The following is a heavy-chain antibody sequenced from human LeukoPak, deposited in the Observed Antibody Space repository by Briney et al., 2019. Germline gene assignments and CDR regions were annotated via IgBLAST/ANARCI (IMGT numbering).Heavy chain of an antibody. V-gene: IGHV3-48*01. Sequence: GGSLRLSCAASGFTFSGYSMNWVRQAPGKGPEWVSYISSGSRTIYYADSVKGRFIISRDNAKNSLYLQMNSLRAEDTAVYYCARESITGHRDFDYWGQGTLVTVSS. CDR2: ISSGSRTI. D-gene: IGHD1-20*01. CDR1: GFTFSGYS. CDR3: ARESITGHRDFDY. J-gene: IGHJ4*02.